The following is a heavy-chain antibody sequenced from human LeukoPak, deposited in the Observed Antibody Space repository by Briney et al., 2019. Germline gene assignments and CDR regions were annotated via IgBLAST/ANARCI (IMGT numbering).Heavy chain of an antibody. Sequence: PSQTLSLTCTVSGGSISSGGYYWSWIRQHPGKGLEWIGYIYYSGSTYYNPSLKSRVTISVDTSKNQFSLKLSSVTAADTAVYYCARFKLGIGEYYFDYWGQGTLVTVSS. CDR2: IYYSGST. V-gene: IGHV4-31*03. CDR3: ARFKLGIGEYYFDY. D-gene: IGHD7-27*01. J-gene: IGHJ4*02. CDR1: GGSISSGGYY.